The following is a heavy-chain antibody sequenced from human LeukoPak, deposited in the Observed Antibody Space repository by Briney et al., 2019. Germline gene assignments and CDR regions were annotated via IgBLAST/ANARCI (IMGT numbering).Heavy chain of an antibody. Sequence: SETLSLTCTVSGDSISSGDYYWSWIRQPAGKGLEWIGRISSSGSTNYNPSLKSRVTISVDTSKNQFSLKLSSVTAADTAVYYCARDRSLTGTSSDAFDIWGQGTMVTVSS. CDR3: ARDRSLTGTSSDAFDI. J-gene: IGHJ3*02. D-gene: IGHD3-9*01. V-gene: IGHV4-61*02. CDR2: ISSSGST. CDR1: GDSISSGDYY.